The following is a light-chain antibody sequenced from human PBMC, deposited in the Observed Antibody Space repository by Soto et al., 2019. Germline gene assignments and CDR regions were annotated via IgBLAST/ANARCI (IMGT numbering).Light chain of an antibody. CDR3: QQYNNWPLT. V-gene: IGKV3-15*01. J-gene: IGKJ4*01. Sequence: IVMTQSPATLSVSPGERATVPCRASQSVTNNLGWYQQKPGQAPRLLIYGASTRATGIPARFSGSGYGTEFTLTISSLQSEDFAVYYCQQYNNWPLTFGGGTKVDIK. CDR1: QSVTNN. CDR2: GAS.